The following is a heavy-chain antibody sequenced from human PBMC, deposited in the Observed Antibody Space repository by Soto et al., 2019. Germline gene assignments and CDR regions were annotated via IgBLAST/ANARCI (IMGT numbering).Heavy chain of an antibody. Sequence: PSETLSLTCAVSGGSISSGGYSWSWIRQPPGKGLEWIGYIYHSGSTYYNPSLKSRVTISVDRSKNQFSLKLSSVTAADTAVYYCASARRYYYDSSGYPFFFDFWGQGTLVTVSS. D-gene: IGHD3-22*01. CDR1: GGSISSGGYS. J-gene: IGHJ4*02. CDR2: IYHSGST. CDR3: ASARRYYYDSSGYPFFFDF. V-gene: IGHV4-30-2*01.